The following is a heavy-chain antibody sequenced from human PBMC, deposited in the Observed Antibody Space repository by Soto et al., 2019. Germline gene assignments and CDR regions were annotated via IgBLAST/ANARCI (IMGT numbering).Heavy chain of an antibody. D-gene: IGHD3-9*01. CDR1: GFSLSTSGVG. Sequence: SGPTLVNPTQTLTLTCTFSGFSLSTSGVGVGWIRQPPGKALEWLALIYWDDDKRYSPSLKSRLTITKDTSKNQVVLTMTNMDPVDTATYYCAHRQSFDDILTGYYWHYPEGDAFDIWGQGTMVTVSS. CDR2: IYWDDDK. CDR3: AHRQSFDDILTGYYWHYPEGDAFDI. J-gene: IGHJ3*02. V-gene: IGHV2-5*02.